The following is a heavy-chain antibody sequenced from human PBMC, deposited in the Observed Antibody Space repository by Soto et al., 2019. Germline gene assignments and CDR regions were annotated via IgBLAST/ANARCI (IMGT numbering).Heavy chain of an antibody. CDR3: ARNAVGADHFHY. D-gene: IGHD1-26*01. CDR1: EYTFTSYA. J-gene: IGHJ4*01. Sequence: QVQLVQSGAEVKKPGASVQVSCKASEYTFTSYAMHWVRQAPGQRLEWMGWINAGNGNTKYSQRFQGRVTITRDTAASTSYIKLTSLISEQTAVYYCARNAVGADHFHYWVQGTLVTVS. CDR2: INAGNGNT. V-gene: IGHV1-3*01.